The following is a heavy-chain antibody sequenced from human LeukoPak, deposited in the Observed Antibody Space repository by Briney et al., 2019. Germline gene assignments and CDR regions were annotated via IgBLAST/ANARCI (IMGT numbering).Heavy chain of an antibody. Sequence: ASVKVSCKTSGYTFTGYYMHWVRQAPGQGLEWMGWINPNSGGTNYAQKFQGRVTMTRDTSISTAYMELSRLRSDDTAVYYCARDLNERVYHYDSSGLIDYWGQGTLVTVSS. D-gene: IGHD3-22*01. J-gene: IGHJ4*02. CDR2: INPNSGGT. CDR3: ARDLNERVYHYDSSGLIDY. CDR1: GYTFTGYY. V-gene: IGHV1-2*02.